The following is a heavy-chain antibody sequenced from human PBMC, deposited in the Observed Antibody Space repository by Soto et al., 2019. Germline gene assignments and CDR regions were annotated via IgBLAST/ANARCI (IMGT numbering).Heavy chain of an antibody. CDR2: IYYSGST. V-gene: IGHV4-31*03. Sequence: SETLSLTCTVSGGSISSGGYYWSWIRQHPGKGLEWIGYIYYSGSTYYNPSLKSRVTISVDTSKNQFSLKLSSVTAADTAVYYCARDRGYYYDSSGPINPWGQGTLVTVSS. CDR1: GGSISSGGYY. D-gene: IGHD3-22*01. CDR3: ARDRGYYYDSSGPINP. J-gene: IGHJ5*02.